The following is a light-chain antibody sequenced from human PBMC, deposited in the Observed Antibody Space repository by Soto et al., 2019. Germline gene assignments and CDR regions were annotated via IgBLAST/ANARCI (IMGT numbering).Light chain of an antibody. V-gene: IGKV1-5*03. J-gene: IGKJ1*01. CDR2: KAS. Sequence: DLQMTQSPSTLSASVGDRGTVPCRASQSISVWLAWYQQKAGKAPNLLIYKASRLESGVPSRFSGSGSETEFTLTISGLQPGDSATYYCQQYNSYSPTFGQGTKVDIK. CDR1: QSISVW. CDR3: QQYNSYSPT.